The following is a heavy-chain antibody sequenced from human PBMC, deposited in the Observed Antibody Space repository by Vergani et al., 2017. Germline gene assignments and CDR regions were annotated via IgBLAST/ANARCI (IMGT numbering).Heavy chain of an antibody. CDR1: GGTFSSYA. CDR2: IIPILGIA. CDR3: ARDDPLEIADQGFGYYGMDV. V-gene: IGHV1-69*04. J-gene: IGHJ6*02. Sequence: QVQLVQSGAEVKKPGSSVKVSCKASGGTFSSYAISWVRQAPGQGLEWMGRIIPILGIANYAQKFQGRVPITEDKSTSTAHMELSSLRSEDTAGYYCARDDPLEIADQGFGYYGMDVWGQGTTVTVSS. D-gene: IGHD5-24*01.